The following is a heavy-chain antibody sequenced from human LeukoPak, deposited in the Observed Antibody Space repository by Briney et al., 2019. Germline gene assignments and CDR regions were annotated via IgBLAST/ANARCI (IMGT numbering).Heavy chain of an antibody. CDR2: ISAYNGNT. V-gene: IGHV1-18*01. Sequence: ASVKVSCKASGYTFNSYGISWVRQAPGQGLEWMGWISAYNGNTNYAQKLQGRVTMTTDTSTSTAYMELRSLRSDDTAVYYCASYSTIFGVAVTSGLDYWGQGTLVTVSS. D-gene: IGHD3-3*01. J-gene: IGHJ4*02. CDR3: ASYSTIFGVAVTSGLDY. CDR1: GYTFNSYG.